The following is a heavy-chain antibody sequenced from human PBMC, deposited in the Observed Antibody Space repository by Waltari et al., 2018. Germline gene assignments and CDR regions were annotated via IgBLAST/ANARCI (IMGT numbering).Heavy chain of an antibody. CDR3: AKDSISGRQKS. V-gene: IGHV3-23*01. Sequence: EVQRLESGGGLVQPGGSLRLSCAASGFTFSSYAMSWVRQAPGKGLDWVSAISGSGGSTYYADSVKGRFTISRDNSKNTLYLQMNSLRAEDTAVYYCAKDSISGRQKSWGQGTLVTVSS. J-gene: IGHJ4*02. CDR1: GFTFSSYA. D-gene: IGHD3-9*01. CDR2: ISGSGGST.